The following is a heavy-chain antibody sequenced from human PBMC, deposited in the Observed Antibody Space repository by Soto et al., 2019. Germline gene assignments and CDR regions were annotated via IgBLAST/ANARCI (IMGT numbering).Heavy chain of an antibody. CDR3: AKDPYVDSFF. CDR2: ISSDGTKK. Sequence: QVQLVESGGGVVQPGRSLRLSCAASSFTFTSYDLHWVRQAPGKGLEWVAFISSDGTKKYYADSVKGRFTITRDNSKNTLYLQMNSLKPEDTAVYHCAKDPYVDSFFWGQGTLLTVSS. V-gene: IGHV3-30*18. D-gene: IGHD3-16*01. CDR1: SFTFTSYD. J-gene: IGHJ4*02.